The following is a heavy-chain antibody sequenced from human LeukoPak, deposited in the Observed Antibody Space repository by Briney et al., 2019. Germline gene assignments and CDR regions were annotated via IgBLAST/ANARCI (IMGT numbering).Heavy chain of an antibody. Sequence: SETLSLTCAVYGGSFSGYYWSWIRQPPGKGLEWIGEINHSGSTNYNPSLKSRVTISVDTSKNQFSLKLSSVTAADTAVYYCARLLGDPVVVAHNWFDPWGQGTLVTVSS. CDR1: GGSFSGYY. CDR2: INHSGST. D-gene: IGHD2-15*01. CDR3: ARLLGDPVVVAHNWFDP. V-gene: IGHV4-34*01. J-gene: IGHJ5*02.